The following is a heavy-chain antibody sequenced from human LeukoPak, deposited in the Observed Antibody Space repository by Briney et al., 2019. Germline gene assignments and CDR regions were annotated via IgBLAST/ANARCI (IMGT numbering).Heavy chain of an antibody. Sequence: GGSLRLSCAASGFTFSSYAVNWVRQAPGKGLEWVSVIGTSGGTTYYADFVKGRVTISRDNSKDTLYLQMDSLRVEDTAVYYCARESGGGTRLIDYWGQGTPVTVSS. V-gene: IGHV3-23*01. J-gene: IGHJ4*02. D-gene: IGHD2-15*01. CDR2: IGTSGGTT. CDR3: ARESGGGTRLIDY. CDR1: GFTFSSYA.